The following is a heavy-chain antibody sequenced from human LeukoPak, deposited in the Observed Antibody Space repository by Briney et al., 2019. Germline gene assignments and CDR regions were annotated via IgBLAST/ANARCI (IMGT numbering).Heavy chain of an antibody. V-gene: IGHV4-59*01. CDR3: ARRDYYYYYMDV. J-gene: IGHJ6*03. Sequence: SETLSLTCTVSGGSISSYYWSWIRQPPGKGLEWIGYIYYSGSTNYNPSLKSRVTISVDTSKNQVSLKLSSVTAADTAVYYCARRDYYYYYMDVWGKGTTVTVSS. CDR2: IYYSGST. CDR1: GGSISSYY.